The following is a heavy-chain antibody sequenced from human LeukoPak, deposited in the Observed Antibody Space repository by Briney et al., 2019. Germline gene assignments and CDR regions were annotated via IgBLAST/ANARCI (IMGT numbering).Heavy chain of an antibody. D-gene: IGHD3-9*01. CDR1: GFTLSTYS. V-gene: IGHV3-21*01. Sequence: GGSLRLSCAASGFTLSTYSMNWVRQAPGKGLEWVSSISSSGYIFYADSVKGRFAISRDNAKNSLYLQMNSLRAEDTAVYYCTKFYYDVLTGYRGMDVWGQGTTVTVSS. J-gene: IGHJ6*02. CDR2: ISSSGYI. CDR3: TKFYYDVLTGYRGMDV.